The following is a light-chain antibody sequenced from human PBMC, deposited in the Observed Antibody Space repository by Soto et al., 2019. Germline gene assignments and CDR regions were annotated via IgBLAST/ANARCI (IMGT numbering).Light chain of an antibody. CDR3: NSFTTSSTYV. V-gene: IGLV2-18*02. J-gene: IGLJ1*01. CDR2: DVN. CDR1: NSDVGSYNR. Sequence: QSVLTQPPSXSGSPGQSVTISCTGTNSDVGSYNRVSWYHQPPGTAPKLMIYDVNSRPSGVSDRFSGSKSGNTASLAISGLQAEDEGDYYCNSFTTSSTYVFGTGTKVTVL.